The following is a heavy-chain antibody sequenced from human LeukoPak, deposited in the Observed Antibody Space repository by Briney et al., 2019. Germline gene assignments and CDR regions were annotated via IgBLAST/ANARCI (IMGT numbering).Heavy chain of an antibody. Sequence: SQTLSLTCTVSGGSVSSYYWSWIRRPPGRGLEWIAYLSHSGSSDSNPSLTSRVTTLVDTSKNQFSLKLTSVTAADTAVYYCARARYANAWYAFDIWGHGIMVTVSS. V-gene: IGHV4-59*02. CDR1: GGSVSSYY. D-gene: IGHD2-2*01. CDR2: LSHSGSS. J-gene: IGHJ3*02. CDR3: ARARYANAWYAFDI.